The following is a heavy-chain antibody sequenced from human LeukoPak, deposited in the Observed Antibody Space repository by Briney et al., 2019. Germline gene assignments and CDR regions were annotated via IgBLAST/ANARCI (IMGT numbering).Heavy chain of an antibody. CDR1: GFTFSSYT. D-gene: IGHD1-26*01. Sequence: GGSLRLSCAASGFTFSSYTMNWVRQAPGKGLEWVSSITDSSSSMYYADSVKGRFTISRDNAKNSLYLQMNSLRAEDTAVYYCARDFSSGSYYGDYYFDYWGQGTLVTVSS. CDR3: ARDFSSGSYYGDYYFDY. CDR2: ITDSSSSM. J-gene: IGHJ4*02. V-gene: IGHV3-21*01.